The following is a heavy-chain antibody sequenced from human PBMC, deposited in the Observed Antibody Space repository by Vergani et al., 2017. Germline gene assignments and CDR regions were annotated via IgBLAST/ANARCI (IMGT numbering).Heavy chain of an antibody. D-gene: IGHD3-3*01. Sequence: QVQLVESGGGVVQPGRSLRLSCAASGFTFSSYGMHWVRQAPGKGLEWVAVISYDGSNKYYADSVKGRFTISRDNSKNTLYLQMNSLRAEYTAVYYCAXPITIFGVFIIQLMTPGRLGFDYWDQGTLVTVSS. CDR3: AXPITIFGVFIIQLMTPGRLGFDY. J-gene: IGHJ4*02. V-gene: IGHV3-30*18. CDR1: GFTFSSYG. CDR2: ISYDGSNK.